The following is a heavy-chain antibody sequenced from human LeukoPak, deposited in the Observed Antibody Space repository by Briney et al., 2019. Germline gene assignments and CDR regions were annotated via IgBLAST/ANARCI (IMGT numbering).Heavy chain of an antibody. CDR1: GYTFTDYS. J-gene: IGHJ4*02. D-gene: IGHD6-25*01. V-gene: IGHV1-2*02. CDR2: INPNINGT. CDR3: ARERTPGSGYGVDY. Sequence: ASVKVSCKASGYTFTDYSIHWVRQAPGQGLEWMGWINPNINGTNYAQKFQGRVTMTGDRSISTAYMELSRLRSDDTAVYYCARERTPGSGYGVDYWGQGTVVTVSS.